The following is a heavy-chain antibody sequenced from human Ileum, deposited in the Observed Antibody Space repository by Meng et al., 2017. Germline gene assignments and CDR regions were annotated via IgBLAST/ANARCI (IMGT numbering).Heavy chain of an antibody. Sequence: QGQLEESGPGLVTPSGTLSLTCAVSGDSISTNWWNWVRQPPGKGLEWIGEIYHSGAFNYNPSLRSRVTISVDKSKNQLSLKLGSLTAADTAVYYCARGAIGTRPFDYWGQGTLVTVSS. J-gene: IGHJ4*02. CDR1: GDSISTNW. D-gene: IGHD2-21*01. V-gene: IGHV4-4*02. CDR3: ARGAIGTRPFDY. CDR2: IYHSGAF.